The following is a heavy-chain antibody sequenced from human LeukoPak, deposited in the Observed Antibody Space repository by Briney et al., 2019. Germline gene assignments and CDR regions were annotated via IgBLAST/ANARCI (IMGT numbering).Heavy chain of an antibody. J-gene: IGHJ4*02. CDR1: GFTFGNYD. V-gene: IGHV3-23*01. Sequence: GGSLRLSCAASGFTFGNYDMSWVRQAPGKGLEWVSNIRGSGDGTFYADSVKGRFNVSRDNSKNTLYLQMDSLRAEDTALYYCRFFGESVDHWGQGTLVTVSS. CDR2: IRGSGDGT. CDR3: RFFGESVDH. D-gene: IGHD3-10*01.